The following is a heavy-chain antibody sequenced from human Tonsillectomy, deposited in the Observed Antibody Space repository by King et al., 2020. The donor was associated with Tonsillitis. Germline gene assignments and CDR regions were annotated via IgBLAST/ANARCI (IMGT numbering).Heavy chain of an antibody. CDR1: GFTFSTYT. J-gene: IGHJ6*03. V-gene: IGHV3-48*01. D-gene: IGHD1-7*01. Sequence: QLVQSGGGLVQPGGSLRLSCAASGFTFSTYTMNWFRQAPGKGLEWISYITSSSSIRYYADSVKGRFTILRDNARNSLYLQMNSLRAEDTAVYYCARSTTRPHYYYMDVWGKGTTVTVSS. CDR2: ITSSSSIR. CDR3: ARSTTRPHYYYMDV.